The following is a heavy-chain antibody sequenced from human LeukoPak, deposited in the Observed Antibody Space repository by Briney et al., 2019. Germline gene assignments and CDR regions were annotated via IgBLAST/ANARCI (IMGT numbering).Heavy chain of an antibody. CDR1: GGSLSSYH. J-gene: IGHJ4*02. D-gene: IGHD6-13*01. Sequence: KPSDTLSLTCTVSGGSLSSYHWSWIRQPAGKGREWIGRMQTSGRIDYNLSLKSRLTMSVDRSKNQLSLKLRSVIAADSAVYYCARGHSDSWSVFDYWGQGTLVTISS. CDR3: ARGHSDSWSVFDY. V-gene: IGHV4-4*07. CDR2: MQTSGRI.